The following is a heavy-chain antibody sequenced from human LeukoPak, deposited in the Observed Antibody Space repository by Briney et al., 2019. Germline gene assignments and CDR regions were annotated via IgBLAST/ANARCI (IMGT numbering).Heavy chain of an antibody. J-gene: IGHJ6*02. CDR3: TRDRITMVRGGYGMDL. V-gene: IGHV3-21*01. CDR1: GFIFSDYS. D-gene: IGHD3-10*01. CDR2: ISSDSGYI. Sequence: GGSLRLSCAASGFIFSDYSMNWVRQAPGKGLEWVSSISSDSGYIYYADSVRGRFTISRDNAESSLYLQMNSLRAEDSAVYYCTRDRITMVRGGYGMDLWGQGTTVTVSS.